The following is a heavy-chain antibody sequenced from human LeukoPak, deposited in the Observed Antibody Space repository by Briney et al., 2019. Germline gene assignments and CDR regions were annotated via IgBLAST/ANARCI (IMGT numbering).Heavy chain of an antibody. D-gene: IGHD5-18*01. Sequence: QPGGSLRLSCAASGLTFSDFWMHWVRQPPGKGLVWVALVKGDGRTTIYADSVKGRFTISRDNAKNTLYLQMNSLRADDSGVYCCATGHSYGYDYWGQGVLVTVSS. CDR2: VKGDGRTT. J-gene: IGHJ4*02. CDR3: ATGHSYGYDY. CDR1: GLTFSDFW. V-gene: IGHV3-74*01.